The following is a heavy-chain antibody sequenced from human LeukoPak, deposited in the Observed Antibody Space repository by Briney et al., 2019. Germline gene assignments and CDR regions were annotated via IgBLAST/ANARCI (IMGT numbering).Heavy chain of an antibody. J-gene: IGHJ4*02. Sequence: ASVKVSCKASGYTFTGYYMHWVRQAPGEGLEWMGWINLNSGGTNYAQKFEGRLTMPRDTSISTAYLELSRLRSDDTAVYSCARATYYYGSGSYFTLPAFDYCGQGTLVTVSS. CDR3: ARATYYYGSGSYFTLPAFDY. D-gene: IGHD3-10*01. V-gene: IGHV1-2*02. CDR2: INLNSGGT. CDR1: GYTFTGYY.